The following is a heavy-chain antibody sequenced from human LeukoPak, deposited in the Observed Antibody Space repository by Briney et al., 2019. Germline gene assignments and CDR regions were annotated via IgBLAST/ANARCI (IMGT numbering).Heavy chain of an antibody. CDR1: VYTFTSYD. J-gene: IGHJ3*02. CDR3: ARLYLVGATQGEVAAFDI. D-gene: IGHD1-26*01. Sequence: ASVKVSCKGSVYTFTSYDINWVRQATGQGREWVGWMNPNRCNTGYAQKFQGRVTITRNTSISTAYMELSSLRSEDTAVYYCARLYLVGATQGEVAAFDIWGQGTMVTVSS. CDR2: MNPNRCNT. V-gene: IGHV1-8*03.